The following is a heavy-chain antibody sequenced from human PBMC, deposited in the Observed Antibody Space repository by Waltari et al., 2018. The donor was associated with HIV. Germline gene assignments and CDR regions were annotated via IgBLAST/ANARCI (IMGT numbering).Heavy chain of an antibody. Sequence: QVQLRESGPGLVKPSETLSLTCTVSGGSITSYYWSWIRQPPGRGLEWIGYVYFSGSTKYNPSLKSRFTISVDRSKNQFSLRVNSVTAADTAVYYCALKGRNCSGGNCRRTGGMDVWGPGTTVTVSS. CDR1: GGSITSYY. J-gene: IGHJ6*02. D-gene: IGHD2-15*01. CDR2: VYFSGST. V-gene: IGHV4-59*01. CDR3: ALKGRNCSGGNCRRTGGMDV.